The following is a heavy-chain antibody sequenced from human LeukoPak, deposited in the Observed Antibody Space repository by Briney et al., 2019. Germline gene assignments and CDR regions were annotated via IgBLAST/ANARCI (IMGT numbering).Heavy chain of an antibody. Sequence: SETLSLTCAVSGGSISSGGYSWSWIRQPPGKGLEWIGYIYHSGSTYYNPSLKSRVTISVDRSKNQFSLKLSSVTAADTAVYYCARGSGYYYFDYWGQGTLVTVSA. CDR3: ARGSGYYYFDY. V-gene: IGHV4-30-2*01. CDR2: IYHSGST. J-gene: IGHJ4*02. CDR1: GGSISSGGYS. D-gene: IGHD3-22*01.